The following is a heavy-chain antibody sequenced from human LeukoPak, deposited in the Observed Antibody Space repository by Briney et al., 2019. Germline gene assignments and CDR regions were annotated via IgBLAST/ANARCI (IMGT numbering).Heavy chain of an antibody. CDR1: GFTFHDHV. CDR3: AREATWGQWYFDL. Sequence: PGGSLRLSCAASGFTFHDHVMDWVRQAPGKGLEWVAVIAADGGVKQYADFVKGRFSLSRDNSKNTLFLEMNGLTVEDTAVYYCAREATWGQWYFDLWGQGAPVTVSS. V-gene: IGHV3-30*03. D-gene: IGHD6-19*01. J-gene: IGHJ4*02. CDR2: IAADGGVK.